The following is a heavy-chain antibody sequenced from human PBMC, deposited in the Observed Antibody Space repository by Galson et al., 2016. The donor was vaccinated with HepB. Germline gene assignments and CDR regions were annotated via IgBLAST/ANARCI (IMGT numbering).Heavy chain of an antibody. Sequence: SLRLSCAASGFAFSSHWMHWVRQALGKGLVWVSRINSDGTISNYADSVKGRVTISRDNAKNTLYLQMNSLRAEDTAVYFCVRDHSVEPTTAYNWFDPWGRGTLVTVSS. J-gene: IGHJ5*02. CDR1: GFAFSSHW. D-gene: IGHD1-1*01. CDR3: VRDHSVEPTTAYNWFDP. V-gene: IGHV3-74*01. CDR2: INSDGTIS.